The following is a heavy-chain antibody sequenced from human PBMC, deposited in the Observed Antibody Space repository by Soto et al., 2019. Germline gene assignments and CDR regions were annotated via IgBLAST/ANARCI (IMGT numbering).Heavy chain of an antibody. Sequence: PGGSLRLSCAASGFTFRNYGMNWVRQAPGKGLEWVSYIGIGSSTKYYADSVKGRFTISRDKSISTAYLQWSSLKASDTAMYYCARHSYGDYYFDYWGQGTLVTSPQ. CDR3: ARHSYGDYYFDY. CDR1: GFTFRNYG. CDR2: IGIGSSTK. V-gene: IGHV3-48*01. J-gene: IGHJ4*02. D-gene: IGHD4-17*01.